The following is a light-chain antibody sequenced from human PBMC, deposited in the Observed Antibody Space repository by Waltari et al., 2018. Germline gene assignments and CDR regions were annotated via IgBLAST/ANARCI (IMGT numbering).Light chain of an antibody. CDR1: QSVLYSSNNKNY. Sequence: DIVMPQSPESLAVSLGERATINCKSSQSVLYSSNNKNYLAWYQQKPGQPPKLLIYWASTRESGVTDRFSGSGSGTYFTLIISSLKAEDVAVYYCQQYYRTPLTFGGGTKVEIK. J-gene: IGKJ4*01. CDR2: WAS. V-gene: IGKV4-1*01. CDR3: QQYYRTPLT.